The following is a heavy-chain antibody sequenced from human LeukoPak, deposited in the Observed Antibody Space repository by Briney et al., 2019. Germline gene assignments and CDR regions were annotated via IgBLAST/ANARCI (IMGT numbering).Heavy chain of an antibody. V-gene: IGHV4-4*07. CDR3: ARVIRYGYVVNNWFDP. Sequence: SETLSLTCTVSGVSITSYYWSWIRQPAGKGLEWIGRIYISGSTNYNPSLKSRVTMSVDTSKNQFSLKLSSVTAADTAVYYCARVIRYGYVVNNWFDPWGQGTLVTVSS. D-gene: IGHD5-12*01. CDR2: IYISGST. CDR1: GVSITSYY. J-gene: IGHJ5*02.